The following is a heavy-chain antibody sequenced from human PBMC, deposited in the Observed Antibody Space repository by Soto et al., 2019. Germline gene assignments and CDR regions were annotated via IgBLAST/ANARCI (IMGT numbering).Heavy chain of an antibody. CDR3: ARAGAHDFWSGYSSFDY. CDR1: GDSVSSNSAA. J-gene: IGHJ4*02. CDR2: TYYRSKWYN. V-gene: IGHV6-1*01. D-gene: IGHD3-3*01. Sequence: SQTLSLTCAISGDSVSSNSAAWNWIRQSPSRGLEWLGRTYYRSKWYNDYAVSVKSRITINPDTSKNQFSLQLNSVTPEDTAVYYCARAGAHDFWSGYSSFDYWGQGTLVTVSS.